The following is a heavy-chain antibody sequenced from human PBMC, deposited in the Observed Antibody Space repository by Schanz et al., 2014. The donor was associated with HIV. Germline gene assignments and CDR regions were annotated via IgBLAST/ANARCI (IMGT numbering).Heavy chain of an antibody. V-gene: IGHV3-23*01. CDR1: GFTLSTFG. Sequence: VHLLESGGGVVQPGRSLRLSCAASGFTLSTFGMSWVRQAPGKGLEWISGVGGSGHYTYYADSVKGRFTISRDDSKNTLYLQMNSLRAEDTAVYYCARALPDEWEPAAYFQHWGQGTLVIVSS. CDR3: ARALPDEWEPAAYFQH. J-gene: IGHJ1*01. D-gene: IGHD1-26*01. CDR2: VGGSGHYT.